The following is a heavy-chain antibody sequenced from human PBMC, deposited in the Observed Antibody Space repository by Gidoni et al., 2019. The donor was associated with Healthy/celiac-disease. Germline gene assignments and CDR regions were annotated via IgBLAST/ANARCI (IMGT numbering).Heavy chain of an antibody. D-gene: IGHD5-12*01. J-gene: IGHJ3*02. CDR2: IYSGGST. V-gene: IGHV3-66*01. CDR1: GFPLSSNY. Sequence: EVQLVESGGGLVQPGGSLSLSCAASGFPLSSNYMSWGRPAPGKGLEWVSVIYSGGSTYYADSVKGRFTISRDNSKNTLYLQMNSLRAEDTAVYYCAREGVATISTVSSAFDIWGQGTMVTVSS. CDR3: AREGVATISTVSSAFDI.